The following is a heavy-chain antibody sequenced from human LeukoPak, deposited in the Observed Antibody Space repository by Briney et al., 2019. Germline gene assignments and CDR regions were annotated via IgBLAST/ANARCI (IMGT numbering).Heavy chain of an antibody. V-gene: IGHV4-59*01. J-gene: IGHJ4*02. Sequence: PSETLSLTCTVSGGSMSPYHWGWIRQPPGKGLEWTGYIYYSGSTNYNPSLKSRVTISVDTSKNQFSLKLSSVAAADTAVYYCARAPDDIRGYYPLDYWGQGTLVTVSS. CDR3: ARAPDDIRGYYPLDY. CDR1: GGSMSPYH. CDR2: IYYSGST. D-gene: IGHD3-22*01.